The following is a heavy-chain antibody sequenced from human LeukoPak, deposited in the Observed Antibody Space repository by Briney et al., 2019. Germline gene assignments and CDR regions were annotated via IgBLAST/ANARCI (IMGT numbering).Heavy chain of an antibody. CDR1: GGTFSSYA. D-gene: IGHD2-15*01. J-gene: IGHJ6*04. CDR2: IIPIFGTA. V-gene: IGHV1-69*06. CDR3: ARGGYCSGGSCYMLGDYYGMDV. Sequence: GASVQVSCKSSGGTFSSYAISWVRPAPGKGLEWMGWIIPIFGTANYGPKFRGTVTIAADKSTSTGYMELSSLRSEDTAVYYCARGGYCSGGSCYMLGDYYGMDVWGKGTTVTVSS.